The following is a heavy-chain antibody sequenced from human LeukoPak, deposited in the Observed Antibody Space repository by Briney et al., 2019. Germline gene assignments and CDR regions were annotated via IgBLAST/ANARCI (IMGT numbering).Heavy chain of an antibody. D-gene: IGHD3-3*01. CDR3: ARTYYDFWSGSRYWYFEL. CDR2: VYYSGST. Sequence: SETLSLTCTVSSGSISSYYWSWIRQPPGKGLEWIGYVYYSGSTNYNPSLKSRVTISVDTSKNQFSLKMSSVTAADTAVYYCARTYYDFWSGSRYWYFELWGRGTLVTVSS. CDR1: SGSISSYY. J-gene: IGHJ2*01. V-gene: IGHV4-59*08.